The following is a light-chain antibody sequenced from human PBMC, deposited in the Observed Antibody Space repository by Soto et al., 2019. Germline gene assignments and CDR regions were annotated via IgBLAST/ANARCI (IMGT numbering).Light chain of an antibody. CDR3: QQYDSSPLT. V-gene: IGKV3-20*01. CDR2: GAS. CDR1: QTISNTY. Sequence: EIVLTQSPGTLSLSPGERATLSCRASQTISNTYLAWYQQKPGQAPRLLIYGASSRATGIPDRFSGSGSGTDFTLTISRLEPEDFAVYFCQQYDSSPLTFGPGTKVDIK. J-gene: IGKJ3*01.